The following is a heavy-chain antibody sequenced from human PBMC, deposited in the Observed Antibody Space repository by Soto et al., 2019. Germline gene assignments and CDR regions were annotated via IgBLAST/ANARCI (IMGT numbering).Heavy chain of an antibody. CDR1: GYTFTHYY. V-gene: IGHV1-46*01. CDR2: INPASGST. D-gene: IGHD6-13*01. J-gene: IGHJ4*02. CDR3: ARDLAAGDH. Sequence: QVQLVQSGAEVKKPGASVKLSCRTSGYTFTHYYIHWVRQAPGQGLEWLGIINPASGSTKYAQDFQARVTLTMDTCTTTGYMDLSGLGAEDTAIFYCARDLAAGDHWGQGTLVTVSS.